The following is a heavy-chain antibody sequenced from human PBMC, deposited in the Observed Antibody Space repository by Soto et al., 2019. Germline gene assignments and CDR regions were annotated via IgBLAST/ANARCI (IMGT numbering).Heavy chain of an antibody. V-gene: IGHV4-34*01. Sequence: PSEALSLTCVVYGGSFTGYFWSWISQSPGTGLEWIGQINRSGSSNYNPSLKSRVTISVDKSKNQFSLKLSSMTAADTAVYYCAIRTTVTTRLGYWGQGTLVTVSS. CDR1: GGSFTGYF. CDR2: INRSGSS. J-gene: IGHJ4*02. CDR3: AIRTTVTTRLGY. D-gene: IGHD4-17*01.